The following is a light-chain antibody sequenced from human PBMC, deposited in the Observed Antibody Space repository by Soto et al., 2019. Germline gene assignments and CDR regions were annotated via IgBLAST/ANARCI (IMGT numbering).Light chain of an antibody. J-gene: IGKJ1*01. CDR1: QSVLYSSNNKNY. Sequence: DIVMTQSPDSLAVSLGERATINCKSSQSVLYSSNNKNYLAWYQQKPGQPPKLLIYWASTRESGVPDRFSGSGSGTDFTLTISSLQAEDVAVYYCQQYYSTLRWTFCQGTKVEIK. V-gene: IGKV4-1*01. CDR3: QQYYSTLRWT. CDR2: WAS.